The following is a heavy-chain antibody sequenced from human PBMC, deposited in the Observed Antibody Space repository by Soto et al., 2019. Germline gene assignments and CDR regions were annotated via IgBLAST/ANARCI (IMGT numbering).Heavy chain of an antibody. J-gene: IGHJ4*02. CDR3: ASLPCSGGTCYSVNS. CDR2: IYYSGTT. CDR1: GGSISSSNYY. Sequence: QLQLQESGPGLVKPSETLSLICTVSGGSISSSNYYWDWIRQPPGKGLEWIGSIYYSGTTYYNPSLKGRITMSVDTSKTQFSLKLSSVTAADTAVYYCASLPCSGGTCYSVNSWGQGTLVTVSS. D-gene: IGHD2-15*01. V-gene: IGHV4-39*01.